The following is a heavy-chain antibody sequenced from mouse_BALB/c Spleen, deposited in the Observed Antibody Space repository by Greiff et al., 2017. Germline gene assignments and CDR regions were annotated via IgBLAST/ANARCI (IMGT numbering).Heavy chain of an antibody. CDR1: GFSLTSYG. J-gene: IGHJ4*01. CDR3: ARGRNYGSSYFYAMDY. D-gene: IGHD1-1*01. Sequence: QVQLKQSGPGLVAPSQSLSITCTVSGFSLTSYGVHWVRQPPGKGLEWLGVIWAGGSTNYNSALMSRLSISKDNSKSQVFLKMNSLQTDDTDMYYCARGRNYGSSYFYAMDYWGQGTAVTVSS. CDR2: IWAGGST. V-gene: IGHV2-9*02.